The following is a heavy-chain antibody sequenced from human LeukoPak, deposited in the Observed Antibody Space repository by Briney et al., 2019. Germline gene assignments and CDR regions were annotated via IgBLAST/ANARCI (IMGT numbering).Heavy chain of an antibody. CDR2: INPNSGGT. CDR1: GYTFTGYY. D-gene: IGHD1-26*01. CDR3: ARDKWELRGRNWFDP. Sequence: ASVKGSCKASGYTFTGYYMHWVRQAPGQGLEWMGWINPNSGGTNYAQKFQGRVTMTRDTSISTAYMELSRLRSDDTAVYYCARDKWELRGRNWFDPWGQGTLVTVSS. V-gene: IGHV1-2*02. J-gene: IGHJ5*02.